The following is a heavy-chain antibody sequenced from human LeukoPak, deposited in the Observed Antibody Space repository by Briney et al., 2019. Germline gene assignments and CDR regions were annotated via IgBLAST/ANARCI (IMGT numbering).Heavy chain of an antibody. V-gene: IGHV4-59*01. CDR1: GGSISSYY. Sequence: SETLSLTCTVSGGSISSYYWTWIRQSPGKGLEWIGFFHHSGSTNYNPSFKSRVTISADTSNNHFSLRLTSVTAADTAVYYCARGGSGYYYDFDYWGQGTLVTVSS. CDR2: FHHSGST. D-gene: IGHD3-22*01. CDR3: ARGGSGYYYDFDY. J-gene: IGHJ4*02.